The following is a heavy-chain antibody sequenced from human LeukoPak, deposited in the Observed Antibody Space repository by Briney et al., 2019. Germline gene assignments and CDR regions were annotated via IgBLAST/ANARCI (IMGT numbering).Heavy chain of an antibody. J-gene: IGHJ4*02. D-gene: IGHD2-2*01. CDR1: GYTFTGYY. CDR2: INPNSDGT. V-gene: IGHV1-2*02. CDR3: ARRIVVVPAALGE. Sequence: LRASVKVSCKASGYTFTGYYMHWVRQAPGQGLEWMGWINPNSDGTNYAQKFQGRVTMTRDTSISTAYMELSRLRSDDTAVYYCARRIVVVPAALGEWGQGTLVTVSS.